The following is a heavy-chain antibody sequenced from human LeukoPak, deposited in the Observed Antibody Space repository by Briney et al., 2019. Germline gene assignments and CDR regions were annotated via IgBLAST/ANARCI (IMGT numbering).Heavy chain of an antibody. CDR3: ARGRGPRAAGNIWDDY. V-gene: IGHV1-46*01. J-gene: IGHJ4*02. CDR2: INPSGGST. D-gene: IGHD6-13*01. CDR1: RYTFTSYY. Sequence: ASVKVSCKASRYTFTSYYMHWVRQAPGQGLEWMGIINPSGGSTSYAQKFQGRVTMTRDTSTSTVYMELSSLRSEDTAVYYCARGRGPRAAGNIWDDYWGQGTLVTVSS.